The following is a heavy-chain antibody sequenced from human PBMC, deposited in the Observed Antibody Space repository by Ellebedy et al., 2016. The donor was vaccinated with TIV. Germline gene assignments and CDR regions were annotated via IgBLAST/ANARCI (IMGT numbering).Heavy chain of an antibody. D-gene: IGHD2-21*02. CDR1: GFTFSHYA. CDR3: VKDRGDIIRDFDY. CDR2: INNNGGNT. J-gene: IGHJ4*02. Sequence: GGSLRLSCSASGFTFSHYAMHWVRQAPGKGLENVSAINNNGGNTYYADSVKGRFTISRDSSKNTLYLQMSSLRPEDTAMYYCVKDRGDIIRDFDYWGQGTLVTVSS. V-gene: IGHV3-64D*06.